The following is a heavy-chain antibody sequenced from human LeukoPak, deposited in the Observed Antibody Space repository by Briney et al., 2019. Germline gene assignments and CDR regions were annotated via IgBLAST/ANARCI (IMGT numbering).Heavy chain of an antibody. CDR1: GFTFSSYG. CDR3: AKDYGYSGYETHDY. J-gene: IGHJ4*02. D-gene: IGHD5-12*01. Sequence: PGGSLRLSCAASGFTFSSYGMHWVRQAPGKGLEWVAVISYDGSNKYYADSVKGRFTISRDNSKNTLYLQMNSLRAEDTAVYYCAKDYGYSGYETHDYWGQGTLVTVSS. V-gene: IGHV3-30*18. CDR2: ISYDGSNK.